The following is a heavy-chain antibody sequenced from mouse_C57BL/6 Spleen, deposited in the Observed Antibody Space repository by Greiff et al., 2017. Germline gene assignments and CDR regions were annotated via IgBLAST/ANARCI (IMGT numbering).Heavy chain of an antibody. Sequence: EVQLVESGGGLVKPGGSLKLSCAASGFTFSDYGMHWVRQAPEKGLEWVAYISSGSSTIYYADTVKGRFTISRDNAKNTLFLQMTSLRSEDTAMYYCARDSNSVAWFAYWGQGTLVTVSA. CDR1: GFTFSDYG. D-gene: IGHD2-5*01. J-gene: IGHJ3*01. V-gene: IGHV5-17*01. CDR2: ISSGSSTI. CDR3: ARDSNSVAWFAY.